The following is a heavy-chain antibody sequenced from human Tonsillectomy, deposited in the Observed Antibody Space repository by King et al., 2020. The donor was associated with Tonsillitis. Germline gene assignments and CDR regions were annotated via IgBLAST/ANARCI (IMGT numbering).Heavy chain of an antibody. CDR1: GFTFSSYG. Sequence: VQLVESGGGVVQPGRSLRLSCAASGFTFSSYGMHWVRQAPGKGLEWVAVISYDGSNKYYADSVKGRFTISRDNSKNTLYLQMNSLRAEDTAVYYCAKDLGYCSGGSCYSFDYWGQGALVTVSS. V-gene: IGHV3-30*18. J-gene: IGHJ4*02. CDR3: AKDLGYCSGGSCYSFDY. CDR2: ISYDGSNK. D-gene: IGHD2-15*01.